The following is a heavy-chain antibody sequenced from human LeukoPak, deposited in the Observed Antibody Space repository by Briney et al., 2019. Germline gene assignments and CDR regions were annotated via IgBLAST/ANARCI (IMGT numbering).Heavy chain of an antibody. CDR2: INPNSGGT. CDR1: GYTFTGYY. J-gene: IGHJ6*02. V-gene: IGHV1-2*02. CDR3: ARDRRYFDWLLSIYYYYGMDV. Sequence: ASVKVSCKASGYTFTGYYMHWVRQAPGQGLEWMGWINPNSGGTNYAQKFQGRVTMTTDTSTSTAYMELRSLRSDDTAVYYCARDRRYFDWLLSIYYYYGMDVWGQGTTVTVSS. D-gene: IGHD3-9*01.